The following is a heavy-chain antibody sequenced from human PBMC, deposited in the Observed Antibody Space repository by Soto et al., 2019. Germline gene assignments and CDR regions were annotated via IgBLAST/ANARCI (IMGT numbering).Heavy chain of an antibody. V-gene: IGHV1-2*04. CDR1: GYTFTGYY. D-gene: IGHD3-10*01. CDR3: ARAPTWGSGSSYYYYYYGMDV. CDR2: INPNSGGT. Sequence: GXSVKVSCKASGYTFTGYYMHWVRQAPGQGLEWMGWINPNSGGTNYAQKFQGWVTMTRDTSISTAYMELSRLRSDDTAVYYCARAPTWGSGSSYYYYYYGMDVWGQGTTVTVSS. J-gene: IGHJ6*02.